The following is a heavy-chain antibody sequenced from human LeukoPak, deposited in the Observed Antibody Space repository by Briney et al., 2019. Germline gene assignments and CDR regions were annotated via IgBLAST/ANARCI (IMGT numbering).Heavy chain of an antibody. Sequence: SETLSLTCTVSGGSISSYYWSWIRQPPGKGLEWIGYIYYSGSTNYNPSLKSRVTISVDTSKNQFSLKLSSVTAADTAVYYCAKDRGMYSSSWYLAGYFDYWGQGTLVTVSS. J-gene: IGHJ4*02. D-gene: IGHD6-13*01. V-gene: IGHV4-59*12. CDR1: GGSISSYY. CDR3: AKDRGMYSSSWYLAGYFDY. CDR2: IYYSGST.